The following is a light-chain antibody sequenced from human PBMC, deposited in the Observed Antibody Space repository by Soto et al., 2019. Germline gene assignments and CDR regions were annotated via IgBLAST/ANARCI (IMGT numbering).Light chain of an antibody. CDR2: WAS. V-gene: IGKV4-1*01. Sequence: DIVMTQSPDSLAVSLGERATINCKSSQSVLYSSNTKYYLALYQQKPGQPPKLLMYWASTRESGVPDRFSGSGSGIDFPLTISSLQAEDVAVYYCHQYYSTPPWTFCQATKLEIK. J-gene: IGKJ2*01. CDR1: QSVLYSSNTKYY. CDR3: HQYYSTPPWT.